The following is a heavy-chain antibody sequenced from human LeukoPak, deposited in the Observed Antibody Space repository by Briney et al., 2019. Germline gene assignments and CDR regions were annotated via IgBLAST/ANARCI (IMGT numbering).Heavy chain of an antibody. Sequence: SETLSLTCAVYGGTFSGYYWSWIRQPPGKGLEWIGEINHSGSTNYNPSLRSRVTISVDTSKNQFSLKLRSVTAADTAVYYCARHKHYYDSSGFGYWGQGTLVTVSS. V-gene: IGHV4-34*01. J-gene: IGHJ4*02. CDR2: INHSGST. CDR3: ARHKHYYDSSGFGY. D-gene: IGHD3-22*01. CDR1: GGTFSGYY.